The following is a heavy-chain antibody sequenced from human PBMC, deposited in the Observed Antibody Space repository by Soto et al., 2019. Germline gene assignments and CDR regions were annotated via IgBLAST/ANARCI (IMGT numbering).Heavy chain of an antibody. CDR3: VKDESINWYSGHFRH. Sequence: EVQLVESGGGLVQPGRSLRLSCAASGFTFDEYAMHWVRQVPGKGLEWVSGSNWNSGSIGYADSVKGRFAISRDNAKNSLHLQMNSLRAEDTAFYYCVKDESINWYSGHFRHWGQGTLVTVSS. CDR2: SNWNSGSI. J-gene: IGHJ1*01. D-gene: IGHD6-13*01. V-gene: IGHV3-9*01. CDR1: GFTFDEYA.